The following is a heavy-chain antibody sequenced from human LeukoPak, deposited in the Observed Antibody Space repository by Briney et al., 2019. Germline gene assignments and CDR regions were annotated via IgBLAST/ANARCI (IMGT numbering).Heavy chain of an antibody. V-gene: IGHV3-21*01. Sequence: GGSLRLSCAASGFTFSSYSMNWVRQAPGKGRAWVSSISSSSSYIYYADSVKGRFTISRDNAKNSLYLQINSLRAEDTAVYYCARDYDRYYMDVWGKGTTVTVSS. J-gene: IGHJ6*03. CDR1: GFTFSSYS. CDR2: ISSSSSYI. D-gene: IGHD3-3*01. CDR3: ARDYDRYYMDV.